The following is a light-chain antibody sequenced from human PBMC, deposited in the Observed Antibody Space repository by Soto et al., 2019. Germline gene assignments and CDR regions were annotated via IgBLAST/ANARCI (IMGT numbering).Light chain of an antibody. Sequence: QSALTQPASVSGTPGQSITISCTGSNSDVGIYDFVSWYQHHPGRAPKLIVSEVSHRPSGVSNRFSGSQSGNTASLPISGLQSEDEADYYCISYTSDDVRYVFGTGTKVTVL. CDR1: NSDVGIYDF. J-gene: IGLJ1*01. CDR3: ISYTSDDVRYV. V-gene: IGLV2-14*01. CDR2: EVS.